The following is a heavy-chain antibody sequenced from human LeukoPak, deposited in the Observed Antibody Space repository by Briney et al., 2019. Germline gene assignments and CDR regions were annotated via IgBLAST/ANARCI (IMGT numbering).Heavy chain of an antibody. CDR2: ISGSGGST. CDR3: AKDERRGSCYSFDY. V-gene: IGHV3-23*01. Sequence: PGGSLRLSCAASGFTFSSYAMSWVRQAPGKGLEWVSAISGSGGSTYYADPVKGRFTISRDNSKNTLYLQMNSLRAEDTAVYYCAKDERRGSCYSFDYWGQGTLVTVSS. D-gene: IGHD2-15*01. J-gene: IGHJ4*02. CDR1: GFTFSSYA.